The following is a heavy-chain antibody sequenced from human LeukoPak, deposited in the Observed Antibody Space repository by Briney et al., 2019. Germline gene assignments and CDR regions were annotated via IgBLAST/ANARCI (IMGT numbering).Heavy chain of an antibody. V-gene: IGHV3-30*18. CDR2: ISYDGSNK. Sequence: PGGSLRLSCAASGFTFSSYGMHWVRQAPGKGLEWVAVISYDGSNKYYADSVKGRFTISRDNSKNTLYLQMNSLRAEDTAVYYCAKDLSQVDHYDSSGALDYWGQGTLVTVSS. CDR1: GFTFSSYG. J-gene: IGHJ4*02. CDR3: AKDLSQVDHYDSSGALDY. D-gene: IGHD3-22*01.